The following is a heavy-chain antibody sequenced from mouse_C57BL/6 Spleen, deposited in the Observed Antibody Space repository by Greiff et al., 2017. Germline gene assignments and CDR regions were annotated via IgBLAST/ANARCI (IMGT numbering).Heavy chain of an antibody. CDR3: ARDDCLDY. J-gene: IGHJ4*01. CDR2: INPGSGST. CDR1: GYTFTSYW. D-gene: IGHD2-12*01. V-gene: IGHV1-55*01. Sequence: QVQLQQPGAELVKPGASVKLSCKASGYTFTSYWMTWVKQRPGQGLEWIGAINPGSGSTNYNEKVKSKSTLTVDTSSSTTYMQLSSLTSEDSADYDCARDDCLDYWGQGTSVTVSS.